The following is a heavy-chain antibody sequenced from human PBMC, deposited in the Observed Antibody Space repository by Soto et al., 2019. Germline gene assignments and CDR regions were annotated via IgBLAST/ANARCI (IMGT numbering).Heavy chain of an antibody. D-gene: IGHD1-26*01. CDR2: ISSSGSTI. V-gene: IGHV3-48*03. CDR3: ARCASRTGEPRRIVMYLDL. CDR1: GFTFSSYE. J-gene: IGHJ2*01. Sequence: PGGSLRLSCAASGFTFSSYEMNWVRQAPGKGLEWVSYISSSGSTIYYADTVKGRFTISRDNAKNSLYLQMNSLRAEDTAVYYCARCASRTGEPRRIVMYLDLWGRGTLVTVS.